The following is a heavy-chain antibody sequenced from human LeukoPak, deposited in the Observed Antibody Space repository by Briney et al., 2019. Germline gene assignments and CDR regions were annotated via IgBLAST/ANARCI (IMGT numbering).Heavy chain of an antibody. V-gene: IGHV4-4*07. D-gene: IGHD3-10*01. CDR2: IYTSGGT. Sequence: KPSETLSLTCTVSGGSISSYYWGWIRQPAGQGLEWIWRIYTSGGTHFNPSLKSRVTMSIDTSKNQFSLTLSSVTAADTAVYYCAREIEYYYGSGSVFRRYHYYMDVWGKGTTVTVSS. CDR3: AREIEYYYGSGSVFRRYHYYMDV. CDR1: GGSISSYY. J-gene: IGHJ6*03.